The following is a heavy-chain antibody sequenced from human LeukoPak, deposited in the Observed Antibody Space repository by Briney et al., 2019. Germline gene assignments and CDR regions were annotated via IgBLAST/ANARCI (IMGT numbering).Heavy chain of an antibody. CDR1: GYSISSGYY. CDR2: IYHSGST. CDR3: ARGSGDILSPSDY. J-gene: IGHJ4*02. V-gene: IGHV4-38-2*02. Sequence: SETLSLTCTVSGYSISSGYYWGWIRQPPGKGLEWIGSIYHSGSTYYNPSLKSRVTISVDTSKNQFSLKLSSVTAADTAVYYCARGSGDILSPSDYWGQGTLVTVSS. D-gene: IGHD3-9*01.